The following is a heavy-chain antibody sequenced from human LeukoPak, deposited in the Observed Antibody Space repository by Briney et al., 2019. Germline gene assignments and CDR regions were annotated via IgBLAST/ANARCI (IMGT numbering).Heavy chain of an antibody. Sequence: ASVKVSCKASGGTFSSYAISWVRQAPGQGLEWMGRIIPILGIANYAQKFQGRVTITADKSTSTAYMELSSLRSEDTAVYYCARAPGYGGNTPAYFDYWGQGTLVTVSS. J-gene: IGHJ4*02. CDR1: GGTFSSYA. V-gene: IGHV1-69*04. D-gene: IGHD4-23*01. CDR3: ARAPGYGGNTPAYFDY. CDR2: IIPILGIA.